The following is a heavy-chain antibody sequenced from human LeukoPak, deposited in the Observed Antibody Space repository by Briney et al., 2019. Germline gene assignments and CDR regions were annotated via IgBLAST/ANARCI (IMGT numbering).Heavy chain of an antibody. CDR1: GYTFTSYG. J-gene: IGHJ6*02. CDR2: ISAYNGNT. CDR3: VRESRLPHILGSYYYGMDV. D-gene: IGHD5-18*01. V-gene: IGHV1-18*01. Sequence: GASVKVSCKASGYTFTSYGISWVRQAPEQGLEWMGWISAYNGNTNYAQKLQGRVTMTTDTSTSTAYMELRSLRSDDTAVYYCVRESRLPHILGSYYYGMDVWGQGTTVTVSS.